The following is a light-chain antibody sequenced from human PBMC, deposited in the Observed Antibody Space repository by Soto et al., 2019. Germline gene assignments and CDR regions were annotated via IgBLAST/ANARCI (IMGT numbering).Light chain of an antibody. Sequence: DIQMTQSPSALSASVGDRVTITCRASQSIGGWLAWYQQKAGKAPKVLIYATSTLQSGVPSRFSGSGSGTQFTLTISSLQPDDSATYYCQQYNTWWTFGQGTKVEIQ. J-gene: IGKJ1*01. CDR2: ATS. V-gene: IGKV1-5*03. CDR1: QSIGGW. CDR3: QQYNTWWT.